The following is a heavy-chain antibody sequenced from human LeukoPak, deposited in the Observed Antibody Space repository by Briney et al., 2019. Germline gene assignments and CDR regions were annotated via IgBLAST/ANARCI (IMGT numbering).Heavy chain of an antibody. CDR3: ARAGCSGGSCYSGKSYFDY. CDR2: ISYDGSNK. Sequence: GGSLRLSCAASGFTFSSYAMHWVRQAPGKGLERVAVISYDGSNKYYADSVKGRFTISRDNSKNTLYLQMNSLRAEDTAVYYCARAGCSGGSCYSGKSYFDYWGQGTLVTVSS. V-gene: IGHV3-30-3*01. D-gene: IGHD2-15*01. CDR1: GFTFSSYA. J-gene: IGHJ4*02.